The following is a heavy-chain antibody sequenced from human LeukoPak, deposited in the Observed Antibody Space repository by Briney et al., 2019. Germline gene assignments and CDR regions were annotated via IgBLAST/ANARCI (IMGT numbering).Heavy chain of an antibody. D-gene: IGHD3-10*01. J-gene: IGHJ4*02. CDR2: ISGSGGST. CDR1: GFTFSSYA. CDR3: AKDHFLAYSHGSGSYYS. V-gene: IGHV3-23*01. Sequence: QSGGSLRLSCAASGFTFSSYAMSWVRQAPGKGLEWVSVISGSGGSTYYADSVKGRFTISRDNSKNTLYLQMNSLRAEDTAVYYCAKDHFLAYSHGSGSYYSWGQGTLVTVSS.